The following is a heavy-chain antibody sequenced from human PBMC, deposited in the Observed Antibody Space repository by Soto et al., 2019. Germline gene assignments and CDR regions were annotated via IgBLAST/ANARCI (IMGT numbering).Heavy chain of an antibody. D-gene: IGHD3-22*01. CDR3: GRDLSTSSGYYPDY. CDR1: GYTLTELS. J-gene: IGHJ4*02. V-gene: IGHV1-24*01. CDR2: FDPEDGET. Sequence: GASVKVSCKVSGYTLTELSMHWVRQAPGKGLEWMGGFDPEDGETIYAQKFQGRVTMTEDTSTDTAYMQLNSLKTEDTAVYYCGRDLSTSSGYYPDYWGQGTLVTVSS.